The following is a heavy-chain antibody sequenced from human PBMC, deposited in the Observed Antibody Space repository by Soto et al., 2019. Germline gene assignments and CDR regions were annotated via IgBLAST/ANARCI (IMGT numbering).Heavy chain of an antibody. J-gene: IGHJ3*02. D-gene: IGHD1-26*01. Sequence: QMQLVQSGPEVKKPGTSVKVSCKASGFTFTSSAVQWVRQARGQRLVWIGWIVVGSGNTNYAQKFQERVTITRDMSTSTAYMELSSLRSEDTAVYYCAARSRVGAFDIWGQGTMVTVSS. CDR2: IVVGSGNT. CDR3: AARSRVGAFDI. CDR1: GFTFTSSA. V-gene: IGHV1-58*01.